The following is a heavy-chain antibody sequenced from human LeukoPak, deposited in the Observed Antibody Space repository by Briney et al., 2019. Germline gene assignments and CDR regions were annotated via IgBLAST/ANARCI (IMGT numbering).Heavy chain of an antibody. Sequence: TGGSLRLSCAASGFTFSSYAMSWVRQAPGKGQEWVSAISGSGDSTYYADSVKGRFTISRDNSKNTLYLQMNSLRAEDTAVYYCARNPILGYCSSTSCYVFDYWGQGTLVTVSS. CDR1: GFTFSSYA. D-gene: IGHD2-2*01. J-gene: IGHJ4*02. V-gene: IGHV3-23*01. CDR2: ISGSGDST. CDR3: ARNPILGYCSSTSCYVFDY.